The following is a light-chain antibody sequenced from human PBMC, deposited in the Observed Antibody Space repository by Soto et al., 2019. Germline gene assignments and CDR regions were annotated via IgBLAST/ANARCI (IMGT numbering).Light chain of an antibody. Sequence: QSALTQHASVSGSLGQSITISCTGTSNDVGIYHFVSWYQQYPGKAPKLILFDVSSRPLGVSNRFSGSKSGNTASLTISGLQAEDEAYSYCSSYSGTTRVGFGGGTKLT. J-gene: IGLJ2*01. V-gene: IGLV2-14*03. CDR1: SNDVGIYHF. CDR3: SSYSGTTRVG. CDR2: DVS.